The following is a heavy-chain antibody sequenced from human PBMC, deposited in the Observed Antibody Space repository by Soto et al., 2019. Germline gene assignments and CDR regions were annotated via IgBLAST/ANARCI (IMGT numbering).Heavy chain of an antibody. V-gene: IGHV5-10-1*01. CDR1: GYGFTTYW. Sequence: GESLKISCQGSGYGFTTYWISWVRQMPGKGLEWMGNIDPSNSHTNYSPSFQGHVTISADKSISTAYLQWSGLQASDTAMYYCARREWGSRSYGVYYGIDVWGQGPPVTVSS. J-gene: IGHJ6*02. CDR3: ARREWGSRSYGVYYGIDV. CDR2: IDPSNSHT. D-gene: IGHD4-17*01.